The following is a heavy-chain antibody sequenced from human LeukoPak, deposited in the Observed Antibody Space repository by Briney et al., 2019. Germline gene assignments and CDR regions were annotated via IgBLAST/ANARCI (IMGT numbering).Heavy chain of an antibody. Sequence: ASVKVSCKASGYSFGTYGVCWVRQAPGQGLEWMGWISAYNSKTNYAQKFQGRVAMTTDTSKSTAYMELRSLKFDDTAMYFCARSSLRPDYWGQGTLVTVSS. CDR1: GYSFGTYG. CDR2: ISAYNSKT. J-gene: IGHJ4*02. D-gene: IGHD2-2*01. CDR3: ARSSLRPDY. V-gene: IGHV1-18*01.